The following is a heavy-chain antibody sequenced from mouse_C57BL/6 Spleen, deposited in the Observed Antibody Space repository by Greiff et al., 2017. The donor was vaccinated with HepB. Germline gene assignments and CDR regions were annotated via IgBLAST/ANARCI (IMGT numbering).Heavy chain of an antibody. CDR1: GYTFTSYW. J-gene: IGHJ4*01. Sequence: QVQLQQPGAELVKPGASVKMSCKASGYTFTSYWITWVKQRPGQGLEWIGDIYPGSGSTNYNEKFKSKATLTVDTSSSTAYMQLSSLTSEDSAVYYCARVSSGYDAMDYWGQGTSVTVSS. CDR3: ARVSSGYDAMDY. V-gene: IGHV1-55*01. CDR2: IYPGSGST. D-gene: IGHD3-2*02.